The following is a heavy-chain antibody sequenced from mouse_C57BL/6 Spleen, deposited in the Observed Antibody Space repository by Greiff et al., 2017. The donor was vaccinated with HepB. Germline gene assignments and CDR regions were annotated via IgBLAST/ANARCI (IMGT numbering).Heavy chain of an antibody. Sequence: VKLMESGPELVKPGASVKISCKASGYAFSSSWMNWVKQRPGKGLEWIGRSYPGDGDTNYNGKFKGKATLTADKSSSTAYMQLSSLTSEDSAVYFCARPAVVDYYAMDYWGQGTSVTVSS. CDR1: GYAFSSSW. D-gene: IGHD1-1*01. CDR2: SYPGDGDT. J-gene: IGHJ4*01. CDR3: ARPAVVDYYAMDY. V-gene: IGHV1-82*01.